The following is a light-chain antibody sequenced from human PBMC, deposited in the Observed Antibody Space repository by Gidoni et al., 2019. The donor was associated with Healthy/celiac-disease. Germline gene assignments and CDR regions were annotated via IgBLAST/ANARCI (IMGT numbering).Light chain of an antibody. CDR3: QAWDSSRWV. Sequence: SYELTQTPSVSVSPGQTASITCSGDKLGDKYACWYQQKPGQSPVLVIYQDSKRPSGIPERFSGSNSGNTATLTISGTQAMDEADYYCQAWDSSRWVFGGGTKLTV. J-gene: IGLJ3*02. V-gene: IGLV3-1*01. CDR1: KLGDKY. CDR2: QDS.